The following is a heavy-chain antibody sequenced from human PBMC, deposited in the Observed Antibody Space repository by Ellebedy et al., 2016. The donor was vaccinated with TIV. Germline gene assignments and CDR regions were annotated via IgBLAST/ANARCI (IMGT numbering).Heavy chain of an antibody. J-gene: IGHJ4*02. D-gene: IGHD1-26*01. CDR3: ARGGSGTYYNRYYFDY. CDR1: GYTFTSFG. CDR2: ISGYNGNT. V-gene: IGHV1-18*04. Sequence: ASVKVSCKASGYTFTSFGVTWVRQAPGQGLEWVGWISGYNGNTNYVQKLQGRVTLTTDTSMNTAYMELSSLKSEDTAVYYCARGGSGTYYNRYYFDYWGQGTLVTVSS.